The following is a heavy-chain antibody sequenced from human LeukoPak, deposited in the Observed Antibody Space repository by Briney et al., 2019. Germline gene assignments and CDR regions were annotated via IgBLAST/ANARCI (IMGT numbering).Heavy chain of an antibody. CDR1: GFTFNDYY. J-gene: IGHJ5*02. CDR2: INIGGTNT. V-gene: IGHV3-11*01. Sequence: GGSLRLSCAASGFTFNDYYMSWIRQAPGKGLEWLSYINIGGTNTHYADSVKGRFTISRDNTKKSLYLEMNNLRAEDTAVYYCATDGAGFDTWGQGVLVTVSS. CDR3: ATDGAGFDT.